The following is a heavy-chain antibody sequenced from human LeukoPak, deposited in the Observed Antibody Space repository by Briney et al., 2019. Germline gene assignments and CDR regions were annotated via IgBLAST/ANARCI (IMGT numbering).Heavy chain of an antibody. D-gene: IGHD3-3*01. CDR1: GFTFSNYW. J-gene: IGHJ6*03. Sequence: GGSLRLSCAASGFTFSNYWMTWVRQAPGKGLEWVADIKQDGSEKLYVNSVRGRFTISRDNAKMSLFLQMNSLRAEDTAVYYCARDNGVVHGVYYMDVWGKGTKVTVS. CDR2: IKQDGSEK. CDR3: ARDNGVVHGVYYMDV. V-gene: IGHV3-7*01.